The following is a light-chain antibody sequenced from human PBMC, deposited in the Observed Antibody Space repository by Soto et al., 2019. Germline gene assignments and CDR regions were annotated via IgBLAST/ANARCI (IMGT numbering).Light chain of an antibody. CDR3: HSYDSSLSGVV. Sequence: QTVVTQPSSVSGAPGQRVTISCTGSSSNIGAGYDVHWYQQLPGTAPKLLIYGNSNRPSGVPDRFSGSKSGTSASLAITGLQAEDEADYYCHSYDSSLSGVVFGGGTKLTVL. V-gene: IGLV1-40*01. CDR2: GNS. J-gene: IGLJ2*01. CDR1: SSNIGAGYD.